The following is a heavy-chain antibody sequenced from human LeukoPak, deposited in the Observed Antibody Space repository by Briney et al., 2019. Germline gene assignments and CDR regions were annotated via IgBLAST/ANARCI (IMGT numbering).Heavy chain of an antibody. CDR1: GGSSSRYY. J-gene: IGHJ4*02. CDR3: ARDGGVGAQYYFDY. Sequence: SETLSLTCSVSGGSSSRYYWSWIRQPAGKGLEWIGRLYTSGSTNYTPSLKSRVTMSVDTSKHQFSLTLSSVTAADTAVYYCARDGGVGAQYYFDYWGQGTLVTVSS. D-gene: IGHD1-26*01. CDR2: LYTSGST. V-gene: IGHV4-4*07.